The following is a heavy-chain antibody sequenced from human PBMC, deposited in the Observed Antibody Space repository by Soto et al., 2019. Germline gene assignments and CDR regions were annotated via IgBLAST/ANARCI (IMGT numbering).Heavy chain of an antibody. Sequence: QVQLVESGGGVVQPGRSLRLSCAASGLMFSNHGMHWVRQAPGKGLEWVAVIWSEGNNRYYADSVKGRFTISRDNSKNTVYLQMNSLRAEDTAVYYCVRGDNWNDEASDYWGQGTLVTVSS. CDR1: GLMFSNHG. CDR2: IWSEGNNR. CDR3: VRGDNWNDEASDY. J-gene: IGHJ4*02. V-gene: IGHV3-33*01. D-gene: IGHD1-1*01.